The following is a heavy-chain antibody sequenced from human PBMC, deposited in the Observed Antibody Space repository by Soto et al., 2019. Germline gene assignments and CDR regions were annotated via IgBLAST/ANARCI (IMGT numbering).Heavy chain of an antibody. CDR1: GFPFSDYW. V-gene: IGHV3-7*01. J-gene: IGHJ4*02. CDR3: ARERVWSLDY. Sequence: EVQLVESGGGLVQPGGSLRLSCAASGFPFSDYWMSWVRQAPGTGLEWVANIKPDGSDKYYVDSVKARFTISRDNAQNSLHLQVNSLRVEYTAVYYCARERVWSLDYWGQGSLVIASS. D-gene: IGHD2-8*02. CDR2: IKPDGSDK.